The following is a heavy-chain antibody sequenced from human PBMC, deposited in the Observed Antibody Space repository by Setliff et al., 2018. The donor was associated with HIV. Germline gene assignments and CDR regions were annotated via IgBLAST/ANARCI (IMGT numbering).Heavy chain of an antibody. J-gene: IGHJ6*03. CDR1: GFTFSSYA. CDR2: ISSSGSTV. D-gene: IGHD2-15*01. V-gene: IGHV3-48*01. CDR3: ARILAATRIYFEHMDV. Sequence: GGSLRLSCAASGFTFSSYAMSWVRQAPGKGLEWVSYISSSGSTVYYADSAKGRFTISRDNAKNSMYLQMNSLRAEDTAVYYCARILAATRIYFEHMDVWGKGTTVTVS.